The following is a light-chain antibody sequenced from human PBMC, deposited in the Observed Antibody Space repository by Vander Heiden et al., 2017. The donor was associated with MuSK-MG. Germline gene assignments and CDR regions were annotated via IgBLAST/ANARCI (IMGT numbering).Light chain of an antibody. V-gene: IGKV1-39*01. Sequence: DIQMTQSPSSLSASEGDRVTITCRASQTINNYLNWYQQKGGKAPNLLTYAATTLHSGVPPRFSDSASGTDFTLTISMLHPEDFTTYYCQRSVATANTFGGGTKLEIK. CDR3: QRSVATANT. CDR1: QTINNY. CDR2: AAT. J-gene: IGKJ4*01.